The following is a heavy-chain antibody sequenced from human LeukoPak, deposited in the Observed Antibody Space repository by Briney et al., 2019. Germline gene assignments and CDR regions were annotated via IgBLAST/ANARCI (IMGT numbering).Heavy chain of an antibody. J-gene: IGHJ4*02. CDR2: ISAYNGRT. CDR1: GYTFTSSY. CDR3: ARGGTYYPCIDY. D-gene: IGHD1-26*01. Sequence: GASVKVSCKASGYTFTSSYINWVRQAPGQRLEWMRWISAYNGRTNYAQKFQGRVTMTTDSSTSTAYMDLTSLRSDDTAVYYCARGGTYYPCIDYWGQGTLVTVSS. V-gene: IGHV1-18*01.